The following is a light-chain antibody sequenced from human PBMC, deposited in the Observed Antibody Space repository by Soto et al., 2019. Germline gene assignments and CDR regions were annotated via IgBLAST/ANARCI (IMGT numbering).Light chain of an antibody. CDR1: QSVNSY. V-gene: IGKV3-11*01. CDR2: DAS. CDR3: QHRYNWPLT. Sequence: EIVLTQSPATLSLSPGERATLSCRASQSVNSYLAWYQQKPGQAPRLLIYDASNRATGIPARFSGSGSGTDFTLTISRLEPEDFAVYYCQHRYNWPLTFGGGTKGEIK. J-gene: IGKJ4*01.